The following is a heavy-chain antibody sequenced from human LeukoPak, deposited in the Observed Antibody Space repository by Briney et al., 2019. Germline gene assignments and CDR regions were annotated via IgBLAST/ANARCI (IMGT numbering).Heavy chain of an antibody. CDR3: ARENSGSYRDFDY. V-gene: IGHV4-4*07. CDR1: RGSISSYY. Sequence: LETLSLTRTLSRGSISSYYWSWIRQPAGEGLEWIGRIYTSGSTNYNGSLKSRVSMSVDTSKNQFSLKLSSVTAADTAVFYCARENSGSYRDFDYWGQGTLVTVSS. CDR2: IYTSGST. D-gene: IGHD1-26*01. J-gene: IGHJ4*02.